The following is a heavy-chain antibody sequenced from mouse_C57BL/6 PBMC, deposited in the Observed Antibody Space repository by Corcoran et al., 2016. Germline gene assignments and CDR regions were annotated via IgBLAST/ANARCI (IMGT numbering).Heavy chain of an antibody. CDR3: AATVTYAMDY. J-gene: IGHJ4*01. V-gene: IGHV1-26*01. D-gene: IGHD1-1*01. Sequence: EVQLQQSGPELVKPGASVKISCKASGYTFTDYYMNWVKQSHGKSLEWIGDINPNNGGTSYNQKFKGKATLTVDQSSSTAYMELRSLTSEDSAVYYCAATVTYAMDYWGQGTSVTVSS. CDR1: GYTFTDYY. CDR2: INPNNGGT.